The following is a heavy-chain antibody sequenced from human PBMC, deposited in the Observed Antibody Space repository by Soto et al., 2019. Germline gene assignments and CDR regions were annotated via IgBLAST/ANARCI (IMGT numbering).Heavy chain of an antibody. CDR3: ARVFGSLVAPWELAVPDAFDI. CDR2: INAGNGNT. D-gene: IGHD1-26*01. Sequence: QVQLVQSGAEVKKPGASVKVSCKASGYTFTSYAMHWVRQAPGQRLEWMGWINAGNGNTKYSQKFQGRVTITRDTSASTAYMGLSSLRSEDTAVYYCARVFGSLVAPWELAVPDAFDIWGQGTMVTVSS. V-gene: IGHV1-3*01. CDR1: GYTFTSYA. J-gene: IGHJ3*02.